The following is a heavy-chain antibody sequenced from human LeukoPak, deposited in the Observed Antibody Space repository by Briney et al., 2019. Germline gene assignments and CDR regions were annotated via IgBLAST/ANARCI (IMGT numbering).Heavy chain of an antibody. CDR3: ARHGLFEDIVRVENWFDP. CDR1: GGSISSGSYY. CDR2: IYYSGST. D-gene: IGHD2-15*01. V-gene: IGHV4-61*01. J-gene: IGHJ5*02. Sequence: PSETLSLTCTVSGGSISSGSYYWSWIRQPPGKGLEWIGYIYYSGSTNYNPSLKSRVTISVDTSKNQFSLKLSSVTAADTAVYYCARHGLFEDIVRVENWFDPWGQGTLVTVSS.